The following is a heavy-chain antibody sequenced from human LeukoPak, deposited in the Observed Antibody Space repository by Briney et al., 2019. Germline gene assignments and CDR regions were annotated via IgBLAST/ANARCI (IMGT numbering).Heavy chain of an antibody. CDR1: GFTFSNYG. J-gene: IGHJ4*02. Sequence: GGSLRLPCAASGFTFSNYGIHWVRQAPGKGLEWVAFIRYDGSKKFYGDSVKGRFTISRDNSKNTLYLQMDSLRVEDTAVYYCAKWPDCWGQGTLVTVSS. D-gene: IGHD2-21*02. CDR2: IRYDGSKK. CDR3: AKWPDC. V-gene: IGHV3-30*02.